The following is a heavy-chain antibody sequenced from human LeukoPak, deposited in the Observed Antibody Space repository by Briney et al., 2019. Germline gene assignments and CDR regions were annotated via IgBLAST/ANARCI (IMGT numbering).Heavy chain of an antibody. V-gene: IGHV3-23*01. CDR2: ISGSGGST. J-gene: IGHJ4*02. Sequence: GGSLRLSCAASGFTFSNYWMTWVRQAPGKGLEWVSAISGSGGSTYYADSVKGRFTISRDNSKNTLYLQMNSLRAEDTAVYYCAKDPTMVRGVTYFDYWGQGTLVTVSS. CDR3: AKDPTMVRGVTYFDY. D-gene: IGHD3-10*01. CDR1: GFTFSNYW.